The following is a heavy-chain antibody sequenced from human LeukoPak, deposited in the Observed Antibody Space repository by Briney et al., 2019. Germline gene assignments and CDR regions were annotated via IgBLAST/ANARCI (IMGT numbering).Heavy chain of an antibody. Sequence: QSGGSLRLSCAASGFIFSNYAMHWVRQAPGKGLEWVAVISLDGSNKYYADSVKGRFSISRDNSKNTLYLQMNSLRVEDTAVYYCARDGTPRTSYGSGSYYQKWLFHSYYGMDVWGQGTTVTVSS. CDR1: GFIFSNYA. J-gene: IGHJ6*02. CDR2: ISLDGSNK. D-gene: IGHD3-10*01. CDR3: ARDGTPRTSYGSGSYYQKWLFHSYYGMDV. V-gene: IGHV3-30-3*01.